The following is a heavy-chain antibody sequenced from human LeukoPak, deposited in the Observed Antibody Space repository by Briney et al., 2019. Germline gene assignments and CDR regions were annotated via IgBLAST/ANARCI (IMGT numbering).Heavy chain of an antibody. D-gene: IGHD4-17*01. CDR2: INPNSGGT. CDR1: GYTFTGYY. J-gene: IGHJ4*02. Sequence: ASVKVSCKASGYTFTGYYMHWVRQAPGQGLEWMGRINPNSGGTNYAQKFQGRVTMTRDTSISTAYMELSRLRSDDTAVYYCARDRVILDGDYTWDWGQGTLVTVSS. V-gene: IGHV1-2*06. CDR3: ARDRVILDGDYTWD.